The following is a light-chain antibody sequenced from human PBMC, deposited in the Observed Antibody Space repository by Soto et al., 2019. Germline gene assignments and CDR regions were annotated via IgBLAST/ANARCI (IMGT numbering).Light chain of an antibody. CDR1: SSDIGVYNY. CDR3: SSYTTSNTYV. CDR2: EVN. Sequence: QSVLTQPASVSGSPGQSITFSCTGTSSDIGVYNYVSWYQQHPGKAPKLMIYEVNNRPSGVSNRFSGPKSGNTASLTISGLQAEDEADYYCSSYTTSNTYVFGTGTKATVL. V-gene: IGLV2-14*01. J-gene: IGLJ1*01.